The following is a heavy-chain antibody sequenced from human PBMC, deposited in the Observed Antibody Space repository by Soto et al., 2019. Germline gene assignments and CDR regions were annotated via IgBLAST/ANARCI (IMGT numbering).Heavy chain of an antibody. V-gene: IGHV3-15*01. CDR1: GFTFSNAC. CDR2: IKSKTDGGTY. CDR3: TTVVLRFLEWLIY. Sequence: GGSLRLSCAASGFTFSNACMSWVRQAPGKGLEWVGRIKSKTDGGTYDYAADVKGRFTISRDDSKNKLYLQMNSLKTDDTAVFYCTTVVLRFLEWLIYWGQGTLVTVSS. D-gene: IGHD3-3*01. J-gene: IGHJ4*02.